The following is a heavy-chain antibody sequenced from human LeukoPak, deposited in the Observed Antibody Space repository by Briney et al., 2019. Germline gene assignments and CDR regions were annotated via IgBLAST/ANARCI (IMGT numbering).Heavy chain of an antibody. J-gene: IGHJ4*02. CDR3: ARGPYGYCSSTSCYTPFDY. D-gene: IGHD2-2*02. V-gene: IGHV4-59*12. CDR1: GGSISSYY. Sequence: SETLSLTCTVSGGSISSYYWSWIRQPPGKGLEWIGYIYYSGSTNYNPSLKSRVTISVDTSKNQFSLKLSSVTAADTAVYYCARGPYGYCSSTSCYTPFDYWGQGTLVTVSS. CDR2: IYYSGST.